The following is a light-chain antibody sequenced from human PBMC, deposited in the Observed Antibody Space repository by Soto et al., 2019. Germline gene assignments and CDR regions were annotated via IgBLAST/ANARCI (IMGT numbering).Light chain of an antibody. J-gene: IGLJ1*01. V-gene: IGLV1-51*01. CDR3: GSWDSSLSAYV. Sequence: QSVLTQPPSVSAAPGQKVTISCSGSSSNIGKNFVSWYQRFPGTGPQLVIYDNNKRPSGSPDRFSGSKSGTSATLDITGFQTGDEADYYCGSWDSSLSAYVFGTGTKLTVL. CDR2: DNN. CDR1: SSNIGKNF.